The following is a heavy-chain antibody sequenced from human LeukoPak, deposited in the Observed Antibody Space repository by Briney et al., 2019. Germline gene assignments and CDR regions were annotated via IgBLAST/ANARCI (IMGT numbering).Heavy chain of an antibody. CDR2: IYHSGST. CDR3: ARVGIAVAGTDY. D-gene: IGHD6-19*01. Sequence: KPSETLSLTCTVSGYSISSGYYWGWIRQPPGKGLEWIGSIYHSGSTYYNPSLKSRVTISVDTSKNQFSLKLSSVTAADTAVYYCARVGIAVAGTDYWGQGTLVTVSS. CDR1: GYSISSGYY. V-gene: IGHV4-38-2*02. J-gene: IGHJ4*02.